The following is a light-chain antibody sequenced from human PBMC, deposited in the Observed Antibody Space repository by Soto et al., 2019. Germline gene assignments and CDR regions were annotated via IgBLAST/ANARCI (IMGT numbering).Light chain of an antibody. Sequence: EIVLTQSPGTLSLSPGERATLSCRASQSVSSSYLAWYQQKPGQAPRLLIDAASSRATGIPARFSGSGSGTDFTLTISRLEPEDFAMYYCQQYCSSPITFGQGTRLEIK. CDR3: QQYCSSPIT. CDR1: QSVSSSY. V-gene: IGKV3-20*01. CDR2: AAS. J-gene: IGKJ5*01.